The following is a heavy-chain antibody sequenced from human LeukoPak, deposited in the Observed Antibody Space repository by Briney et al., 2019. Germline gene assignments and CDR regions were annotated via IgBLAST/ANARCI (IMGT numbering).Heavy chain of an antibody. D-gene: IGHD1-26*01. CDR1: GFNFFTYG. CDR3: ARDSGSYLQPTDY. J-gene: IGHJ4*02. Sequence: GGSLRLSCAASGFNFFTYGMHWVRQAPGKGLEWVAVIWYDGSNKYYADSVKGRFTISRDNSKNTLYLQMNSLRADDTAVYHCARDSGSYLQPTDYWGQGTLVTVSS. CDR2: IWYDGSNK. V-gene: IGHV3-33*01.